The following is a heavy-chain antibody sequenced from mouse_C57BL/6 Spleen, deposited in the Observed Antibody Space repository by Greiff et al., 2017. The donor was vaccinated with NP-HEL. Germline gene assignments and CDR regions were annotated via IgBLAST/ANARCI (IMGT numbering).Heavy chain of an antibody. CDR2: IYPGDGDT. J-gene: IGHJ2*01. D-gene: IGHD1-1*01. V-gene: IGHV1-82*01. CDR3: ARELDTTTVVAGNY. CDR1: GYAFSSSW. Sequence: QVQLQQSGPELVKPGASVKISCKASGYAFSSSWMNWVKQRPGKGLEWIGRIYPGDGDTNYNGKFKGKATLTADKSSSTAYMQLSSLTSEDSAVYFCARELDTTTVVAGNYWGQGTTLTVSS.